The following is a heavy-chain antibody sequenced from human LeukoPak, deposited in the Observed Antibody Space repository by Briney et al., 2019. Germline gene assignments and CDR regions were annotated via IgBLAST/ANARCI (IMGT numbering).Heavy chain of an antibody. CDR1: GGSFSGYY. Sequence: SETLSLTCAVYGGSFSGYYWSWIRQPPGKGLEWIGEINHSGSTNYNPSLKSRVTISVDTSKNQFSLKLSSVTAADTAVYYCAKGVSYCSGGSCHSSGAFDIWGQGTMVTVSS. CDR3: AKGVSYCSGGSCHSSGAFDI. D-gene: IGHD2-15*01. V-gene: IGHV4-34*01. J-gene: IGHJ3*02. CDR2: INHSGST.